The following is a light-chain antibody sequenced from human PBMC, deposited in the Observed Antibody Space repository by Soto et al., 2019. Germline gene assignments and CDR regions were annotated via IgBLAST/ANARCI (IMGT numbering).Light chain of an antibody. J-gene: IGLJ3*02. CDR1: SSDVGTYNF. CDR3: SSYSSTSTPWV. V-gene: IGLV2-14*01. Sequence: QSALTQPASVSGSPGQSITISCTGTSSDVGTYNFVSWYQQHPGKAPKLMIYEVSSRPSGVSNGFSGSKSGNTASLTISGLQAEDEADYYCSSYSSTSTPWVFGGGTKLTVL. CDR2: EVS.